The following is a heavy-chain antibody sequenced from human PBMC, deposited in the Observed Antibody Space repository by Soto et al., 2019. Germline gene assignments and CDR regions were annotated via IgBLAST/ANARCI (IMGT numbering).Heavy chain of an antibody. CDR1: GDTFNFYS. V-gene: IGHV1-69*02. Sequence: QVQLVQSGAEVKRPGSSVKVSCKASGDTFNFYSINWVRQAPGLGLEWMGRVNPIVSMSNYAQKFQARVTMSADKSTSTAYVELSSLRSDDTAIDYCVSSYGLGYRAFDYWGQGALVTVSS. D-gene: IGHD3-10*01. J-gene: IGHJ4*02. CDR3: VSSYGLGYRAFDY. CDR2: VNPIVSMS.